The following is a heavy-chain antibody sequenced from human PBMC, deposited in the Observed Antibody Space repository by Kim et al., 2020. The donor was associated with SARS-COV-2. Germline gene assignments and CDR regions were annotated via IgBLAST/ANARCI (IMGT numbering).Heavy chain of an antibody. V-gene: IGHV3-15*01. D-gene: IGHD2-2*01. CDR3: PQYFLE. Sequence: EGGTTVNAEAVKGRFSIAWDDSKNPLYLQMNSLKSDDTATYYCPQYFLEWGQGTLVTVSS. CDR2: EGGTT. J-gene: IGHJ4*02.